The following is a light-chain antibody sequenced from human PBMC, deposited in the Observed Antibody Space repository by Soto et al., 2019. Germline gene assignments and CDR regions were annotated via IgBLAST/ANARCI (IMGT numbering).Light chain of an antibody. CDR3: QQYASSPIT. CDR1: QSVHSSY. CDR2: GAS. Sequence: EIGLTLSLDTLSLSPGDRATLSCRASQSVHSSYVAWYQQRPGQAPRLLIYGASSWATGVPDRFSGSGSGTDFTLTISRLEPEDFAVYFCQQYASSPITFGQGTRLEIK. J-gene: IGKJ5*01. V-gene: IGKV3-20*01.